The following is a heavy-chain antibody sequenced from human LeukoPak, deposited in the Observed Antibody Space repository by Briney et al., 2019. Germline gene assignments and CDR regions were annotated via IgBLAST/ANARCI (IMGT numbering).Heavy chain of an antibody. J-gene: IGHJ4*02. D-gene: IGHD6-13*01. Sequence: GGSLRLSCAASGFTFSSYSMNWVRQAPGEGLEWVSSIGTGSSYKNYVDSVRGRFTISRDNAKNSLYLQVNSLRAEDTAVYYCASGVIIATAGSLDYWGQGTLVTVSS. CDR2: IGTGSSYK. CDR3: ASGVIIATAGSLDY. CDR1: GFTFSSYS. V-gene: IGHV3-21*01.